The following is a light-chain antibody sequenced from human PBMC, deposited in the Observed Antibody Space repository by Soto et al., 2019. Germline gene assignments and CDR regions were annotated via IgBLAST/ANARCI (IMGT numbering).Light chain of an antibody. CDR2: KAS. Sequence: DIQVTQSPSTLSASVGDRITFTCRASQSISDRLTWFQQKPGKAPKVLIYKASTLESGVPSRFSGSGSGTEFTLTISSLQPDDFATYFCLQYYSYPYAFGQGTRLEIK. J-gene: IGKJ2*01. V-gene: IGKV1-5*03. CDR3: LQYYSYPYA. CDR1: QSISDR.